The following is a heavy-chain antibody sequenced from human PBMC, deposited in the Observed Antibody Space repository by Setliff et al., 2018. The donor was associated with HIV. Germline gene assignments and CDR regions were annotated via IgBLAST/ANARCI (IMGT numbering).Heavy chain of an antibody. CDR2: IKTKSDGETA. CDR3: TTNLPRPEALRQSGVDP. V-gene: IGHV3-15*01. Sequence: PSETLSLTCAASGFTFSTYGMHWVRQAPGKGLERVGRIKTKSDGETADYAAPVKGRFTISRDDSKNTLYLQMNSLKNEDTAVYYCTTNLPRPEALRQSGVDPWGQGALVTVSS. J-gene: IGHJ5*02. CDR1: GFTFSTYG. D-gene: IGHD3-10*01.